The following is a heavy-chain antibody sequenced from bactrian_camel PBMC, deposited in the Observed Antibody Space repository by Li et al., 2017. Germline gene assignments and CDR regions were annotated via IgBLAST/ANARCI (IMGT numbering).Heavy chain of an antibody. V-gene: IGHV3S40*01. D-gene: IGHD5*01. CDR3: ATDRRGNR. CDR2: INYGGGST. J-gene: IGHJ4*01. Sequence: DVQLVESGGGLVQPGGSLRLSCAASGFTCSSIDMSWVRQAPGKGLEWVSSINYGGGSTYYADSVKGRFTVSRDNAKNTVYLQLNSLKTEDMAMYYCATDRRGNRRGQGTQVTVS. CDR1: GFTCSSID.